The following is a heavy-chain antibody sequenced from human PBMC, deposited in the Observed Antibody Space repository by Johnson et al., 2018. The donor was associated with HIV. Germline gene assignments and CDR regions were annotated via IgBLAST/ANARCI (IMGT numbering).Heavy chain of an antibody. CDR2: INSNGGST. CDR3: ARQFRSVGAPDAFDI. Sequence: VQLVESGGGVVRPGGSLRLSCAASGFSFEDYGMSWVRQAPGKGLEWVSGINSNGGSTGYADSVKGRFSISRDNAKNSLYLQMNSLRAEDTALYSCARQFRSVGAPDAFDIWGQGTMVTVSS. J-gene: IGHJ3*02. D-gene: IGHD1-26*01. CDR1: GFSFEDYG. V-gene: IGHV3-20*04.